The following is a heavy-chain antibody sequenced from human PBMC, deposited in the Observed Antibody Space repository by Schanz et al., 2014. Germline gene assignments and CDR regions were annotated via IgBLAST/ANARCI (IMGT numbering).Heavy chain of an antibody. Sequence: QGQLVQSGPEVKEPGASVKVSCEASRYTFNTYGLNWVRQAPGQGLEWMGWISAYTNNTNYAQKLQGRVTMTADTSTSTAYMELSGLRSEDTAVYYCARSNYYDNSDYYNSFDYWGQGTLVTVSS. CDR2: ISAYTNNT. V-gene: IGHV1-18*01. CDR1: RYTFNTYG. CDR3: ARSNYYDNSDYYNSFDY. D-gene: IGHD3-22*01. J-gene: IGHJ4*02.